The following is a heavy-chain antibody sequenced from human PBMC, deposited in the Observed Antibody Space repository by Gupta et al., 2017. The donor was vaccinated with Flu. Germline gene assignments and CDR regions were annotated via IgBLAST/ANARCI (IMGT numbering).Heavy chain of an antibody. D-gene: IGHD1-1*01. CDR2: ISSDGNIK. J-gene: IGHJ4*02. CDR1: GFLFSAYA. Sequence: QVRVAESGGGVVQPGRSLRLSCAASGFLFSAYAMPWVRQVPGRGRDWVAVISSDGNIKDYADSVKGRFTISRDNSKNTLSLQMSSRRAEDTAVYYWARDRGDWKQKWLYFDFWGQGTLVTVSS. V-gene: IGHV3-30-3*01. CDR3: ARDRGDWKQKWLYFDF.